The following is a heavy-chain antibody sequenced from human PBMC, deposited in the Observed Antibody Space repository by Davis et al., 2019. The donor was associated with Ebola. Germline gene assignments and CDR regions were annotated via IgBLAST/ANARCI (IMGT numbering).Heavy chain of an antibody. V-gene: IGHV3-30*03. Sequence: GESLKISCAASGFTFSSYGMHWVRQAPGKGLEWVAVISYDGSNKYYADSVKGRFTISRDTSKNTLYLQMSSLRPEDTAIYYCARENTNNWDLDYWGQGTLVTVSS. CDR3: ARENTNNWDLDY. D-gene: IGHD1-1*01. J-gene: IGHJ4*02. CDR1: GFTFSSYG. CDR2: ISYDGSNK.